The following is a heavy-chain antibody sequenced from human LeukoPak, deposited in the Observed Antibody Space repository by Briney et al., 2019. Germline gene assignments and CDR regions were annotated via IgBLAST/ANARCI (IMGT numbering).Heavy chain of an antibody. Sequence: SETLSLTCTVSGGSISSSRYYWGWIRQSPGKGLEWIGSIYYGGSTYYNPSLKSRVNISVDTFKNQFSLKLSSVTAADTAVFYCARQLYYDSSGYYWYFDLWGRGTLVTVSS. CDR2: IYYGGST. V-gene: IGHV4-39*01. D-gene: IGHD3-22*01. CDR3: ARQLYYDSSGYYWYFDL. J-gene: IGHJ2*01. CDR1: GGSISSSRYY.